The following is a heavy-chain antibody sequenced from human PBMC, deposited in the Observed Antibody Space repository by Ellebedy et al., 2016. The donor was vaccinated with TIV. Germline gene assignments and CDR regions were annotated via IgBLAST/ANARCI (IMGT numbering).Heavy chain of an antibody. J-gene: IGHJ6*03. D-gene: IGHD3-16*01. V-gene: IGHV4-34*01. CDR3: ASGVGGDMYFYYYYIDV. CDR2: INHSGST. Sequence: SETLSLXXAVYGGSFSDYYWSWVRQPPGKGLEWIGEINHSGSTNYNPSLKSRVTLSVDTSKNQFSLKLSSVTAADTAVYYCASGVGGDMYFYYYYIDVWGKGTTVAVSS. CDR1: GGSFSDYY.